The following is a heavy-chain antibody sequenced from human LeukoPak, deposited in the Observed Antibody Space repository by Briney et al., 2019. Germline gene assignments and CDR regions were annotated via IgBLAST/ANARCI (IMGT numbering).Heavy chain of an antibody. V-gene: IGHV4-39*02. CDR1: GGSISSSSYY. J-gene: IGHJ6*02. Sequence: SETLSLTCTVSGGSISSSSYYWGWIRQPPGRGLEGVGSIYYSGTTYYNPSLKSIVSIFVDGSKSQCSLKLSSVTAGCAAVYYCAREGIVVCFDWSHYLFYGMDVWGQGTTVTVSS. CDR3: AREGIVVCFDWSHYLFYGMDV. CDR2: IYYSGTT. D-gene: IGHD3-9*01.